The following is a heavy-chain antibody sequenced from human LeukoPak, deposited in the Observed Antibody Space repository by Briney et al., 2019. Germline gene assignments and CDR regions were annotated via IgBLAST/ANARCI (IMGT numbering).Heavy chain of an antibody. Sequence: PSETLSLTCTASGGSITSYYWSWIRQPPGKGLEWIGYIYYRGSTNYNPSLKSRVTISVDTSKNQFSLKLSSVTAADTAVYYCARDSYSSGWYYFDYWGQGTLVTVSS. CDR2: IYYRGST. D-gene: IGHD6-19*01. J-gene: IGHJ4*02. V-gene: IGHV4-59*01. CDR3: ARDSYSSGWYYFDY. CDR1: GGSITSYY.